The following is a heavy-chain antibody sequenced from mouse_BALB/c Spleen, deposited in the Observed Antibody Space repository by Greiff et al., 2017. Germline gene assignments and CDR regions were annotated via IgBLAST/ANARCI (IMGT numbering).Heavy chain of an antibody. CDR2: ILPGSGST. V-gene: IGHV1-9*01. CDR1: GYTFSSYW. Sequence: QVQLQQSGAELMKPGASVKISCKATGYTFSSYWIEWVKQRPGHGLEWIGEILPGSGSTNYNEKFKGKATFTADTSPNTAYMQLSSLTSEDSAVYYCARDALSTMIFDYWGQGTTRTVSS. J-gene: IGHJ2*01. D-gene: IGHD2-4*01. CDR3: ARDALSTMIFDY.